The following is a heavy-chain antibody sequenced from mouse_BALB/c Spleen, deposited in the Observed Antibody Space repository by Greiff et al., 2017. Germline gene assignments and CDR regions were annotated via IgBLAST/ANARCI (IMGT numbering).Heavy chain of an antibody. J-gene: IGHJ2*01. CDR2: IYPGDGDT. V-gene: IGHV1-87*01. Sequence: QVQLKQSGAELARPGASVKLSCKASGYTFTSYWMQWVKQRPGQGLEWIGAIYPGDGDTRYTQKFKGKATLTADKSSSTAYMQLSSLASEDSAVYYCARGPATGFDYWGQGTTLTVSS. D-gene: IGHD1-2*01. CDR3: ARGPATGFDY. CDR1: GYTFTSYW.